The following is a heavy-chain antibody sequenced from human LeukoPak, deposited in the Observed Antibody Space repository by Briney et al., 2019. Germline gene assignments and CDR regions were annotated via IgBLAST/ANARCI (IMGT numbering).Heavy chain of an antibody. CDR1: GFTFSSYG. J-gene: IGHJ4*02. V-gene: IGHV3-30*02. Sequence: GGSLRLSCAASGFTFSSYGMHWVRQAPGKGLEWVAFIRYDGSNKYYADSVKGRFTISRDNSKNTLYLQMNSLRAEDTAVYYCAKDLGFGGSSWGYYFDYWGQGTLVTVSS. D-gene: IGHD6-13*01. CDR3: AKDLGFGGSSWGYYFDY. CDR2: IRYDGSNK.